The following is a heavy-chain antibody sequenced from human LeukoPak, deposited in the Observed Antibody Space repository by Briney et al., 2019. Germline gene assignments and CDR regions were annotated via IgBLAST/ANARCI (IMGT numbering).Heavy chain of an antibody. V-gene: IGHV3-23*01. CDR2: ISGSGGST. D-gene: IGHD3-3*01. CDR1: GFTFSSYA. Sequence: GGSLRLSCAASGFTFSSYAMSWVRQAPGKGLEWVSAISGSGGSTYYADSVKGRFTISRDNSKNTLYLQMNSLRAEDTAVYYCAKARRIITIFGVAPYYFDYWGQGTLVTVSS. CDR3: AKARRIITIFGVAPYYFDY. J-gene: IGHJ4*02.